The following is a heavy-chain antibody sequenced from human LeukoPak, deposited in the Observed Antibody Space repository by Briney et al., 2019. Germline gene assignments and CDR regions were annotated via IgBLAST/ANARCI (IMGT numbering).Heavy chain of an antibody. Sequence: GGSLRLSCATSGFTFKNYAMNWVRQAPGKGLEWVSYISSSGSTIYYADSVKGRFTISRDNAKNSLYLQMNSLRAEDTAVYYCAELGITMIGGVWGKGTTVTISS. D-gene: IGHD3-10*02. CDR3: AELGITMIGGV. CDR2: ISSSGSTI. V-gene: IGHV3-48*03. CDR1: GFTFKNYA. J-gene: IGHJ6*04.